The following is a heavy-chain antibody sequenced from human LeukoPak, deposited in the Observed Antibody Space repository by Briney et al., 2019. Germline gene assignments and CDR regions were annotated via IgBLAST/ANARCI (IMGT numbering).Heavy chain of an antibody. V-gene: IGHV4-34*01. CDR3: ARVTMLLRFLEWLPDY. CDR1: GGSFSGYY. CDR2: INHSGST. Sequence: PSETLSLTCAVYGGSFSGYYWSWLRQPPGKGLEWIGEINHSGSTNYNPSLKSRVTISVDTSKNQFSLKLSSVTAADTAVYYCARVTMLLRFLEWLPDYWGQGTLVTVSS. J-gene: IGHJ4*02. D-gene: IGHD3-3*01.